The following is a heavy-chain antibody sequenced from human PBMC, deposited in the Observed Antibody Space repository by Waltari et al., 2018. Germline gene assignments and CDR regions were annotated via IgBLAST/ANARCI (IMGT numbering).Heavy chain of an antibody. CDR1: GFNFGAFA. CDR3: AKNFGVGAPEATLDF. Sequence: QVQLMESGGGVVQPGRSLRLSCAASGFNFGAFAMHWVRQAPGKGLDWVAVISFDGTNGYYEDSVKGRFTISRDNSMRTVYLQMNSLRPEDTAVYYCAKNFGVGAPEATLDFWGPGTMVTVSS. CDR2: ISFDGTNG. V-gene: IGHV3-30-3*02. D-gene: IGHD3-3*01. J-gene: IGHJ3*01.